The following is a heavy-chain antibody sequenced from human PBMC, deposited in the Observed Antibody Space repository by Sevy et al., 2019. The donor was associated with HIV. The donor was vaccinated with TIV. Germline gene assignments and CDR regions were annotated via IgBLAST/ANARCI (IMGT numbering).Heavy chain of an antibody. Sequence: GGCLKLSCTASGFTFSSYAMNWVRQAPGKGLEWVSAISGSGGSTYYADSVKGRFTISRDNSKNTLYLQMNSLRAEDTAVYYCAKPTGDWYFDLWGRGTLVTVSS. CDR1: GFTFSSYA. J-gene: IGHJ2*01. CDR2: ISGSGGST. V-gene: IGHV3-23*01. CDR3: AKPTGDWYFDL.